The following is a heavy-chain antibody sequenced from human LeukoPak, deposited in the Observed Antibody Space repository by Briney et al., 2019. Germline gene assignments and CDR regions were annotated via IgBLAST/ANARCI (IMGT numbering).Heavy chain of an antibody. V-gene: IGHV4-39*01. CDR2: IYYSGST. Sequence: KPSETLSLTCTVSGGSISSSSYYWGWIRQPPGKGLEWIGSIYYSGSTYYNPSLKSRVTMSVDTSKNQFSLKLSSVTAADTAVYYCARCLITIFGVANFFDYWGQGTLVTVSS. CDR1: GGSISSSSYY. D-gene: IGHD3-3*01. CDR3: ARCLITIFGVANFFDY. J-gene: IGHJ4*02.